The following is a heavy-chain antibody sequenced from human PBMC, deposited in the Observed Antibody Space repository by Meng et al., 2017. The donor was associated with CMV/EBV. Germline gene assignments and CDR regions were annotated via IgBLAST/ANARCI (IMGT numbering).Heavy chain of an antibody. Sequence: GSFSGYYWSWVRQPPGKGLEWIGKINHSESTNYNPSLKSRVTISVDTSKNQFSLKLSSVTAADTAVYYCARGVGYCSSTSCYPRFDPWGQGTLVTVSS. V-gene: IGHV4-34*01. CDR2: INHSEST. J-gene: IGHJ5*02. CDR1: GSFSGYY. CDR3: ARGVGYCSSTSCYPRFDP. D-gene: IGHD2-2*01.